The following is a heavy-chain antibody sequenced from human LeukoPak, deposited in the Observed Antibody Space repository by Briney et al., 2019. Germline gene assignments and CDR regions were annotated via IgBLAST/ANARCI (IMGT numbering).Heavy chain of an antibody. V-gene: IGHV3-23*01. CDR1: GFTFSSYA. D-gene: IGHD6-13*01. CDR2: ISGSGGST. Sequence: GGSLRLSCAASGFTFSSYAMSWVRQAPGKGLEWVSAISGSGGSTYYADSVKGRFTISRDSSKNTLYLQMNSLRAEDTAVYYCAKGSSSWYDFDYWGQGTLVTVSS. J-gene: IGHJ4*02. CDR3: AKGSSSWYDFDY.